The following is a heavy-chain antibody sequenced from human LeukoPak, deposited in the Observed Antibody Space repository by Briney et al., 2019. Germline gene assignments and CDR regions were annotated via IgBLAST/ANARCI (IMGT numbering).Heavy chain of an antibody. CDR2: INHSGST. V-gene: IGHV4-34*01. J-gene: IGHJ6*03. D-gene: IGHD1-26*01. CDR1: GGSFSGYY. CDR3: ARDQDSGSYSSYYYYYYMDV. Sequence: PSETLSLTCAVYGGSFSGYYWSWIRQPPGKGLEWIGEINHSGSTNYNPSLKSRVTMSVDTSKNQFSLKLSSVTAADTAVYYCARDQDSGSYSSYYYYYYMDVWGKGTTVTISS.